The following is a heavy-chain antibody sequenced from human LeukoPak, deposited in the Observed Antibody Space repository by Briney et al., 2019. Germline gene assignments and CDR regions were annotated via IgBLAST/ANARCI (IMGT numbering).Heavy chain of an antibody. Sequence: GGSLRLSCAASGFTFSSYAMSWVRQAPGKGLEWVAVISYDGSNKYYADSVKGRFTISRDNSKNTLYLQMNSLRAEDTAVYYCARDRDSSGWSAPDYWGQGTLVTVSS. CDR2: ISYDGSNK. J-gene: IGHJ4*02. D-gene: IGHD6-19*01. CDR1: GFTFSSYA. V-gene: IGHV3-30*04. CDR3: ARDRDSSGWSAPDY.